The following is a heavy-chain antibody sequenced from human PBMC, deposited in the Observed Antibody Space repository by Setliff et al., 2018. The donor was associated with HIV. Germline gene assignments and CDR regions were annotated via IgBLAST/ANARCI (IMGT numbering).Heavy chain of an antibody. CDR2: ISSSSSYI. CDR1: GFTFSSYS. D-gene: IGHD2-15*01. CDR3: SRDLGGGSRTRGFYYYAMDV. J-gene: IGHJ6*02. Sequence: GGSLRLSCAASGFTFSSYSMNWVRQAPGKGLEWVSSISSSSSYIYYADSVKGRFTISRDNAKNSLYLQMNSLKTEDTGVYYCSRDLGGGSRTRGFYYYAMDVWGQGTTVTVSS. V-gene: IGHV3-21*03.